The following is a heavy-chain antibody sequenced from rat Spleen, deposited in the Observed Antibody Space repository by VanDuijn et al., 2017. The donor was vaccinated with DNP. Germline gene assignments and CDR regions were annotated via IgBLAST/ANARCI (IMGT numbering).Heavy chain of an antibody. Sequence: EVQLQESGPGLVKPSQSLSLTCSVTGCSITSNYWGWIRKFPGNKMEWMGYISYSGSTSYNPSLKSRISITRDTSKNQFFLQLNSVTTEDTTTYYCARSEGSYYYNYFDYWGQGVMVTVSS. V-gene: IGHV3-1*01. D-gene: IGHD1-12*02. CDR2: ISYSGST. CDR3: ARSEGSYYYNYFDY. J-gene: IGHJ2*01. CDR1: GCSITSNY.